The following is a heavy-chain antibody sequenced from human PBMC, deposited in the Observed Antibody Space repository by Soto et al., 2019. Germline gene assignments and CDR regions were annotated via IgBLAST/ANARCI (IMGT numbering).Heavy chain of an antibody. D-gene: IGHD2-8*01. CDR1: GFSFAGYA. CDR2: ISHDERTT. V-gene: IGHV3-74*03. CDR3: ARGGASHAHPPDH. Sequence: GGSLRLSCAASGFSFAGYAVAWVRQAPGKGLVWVSRISHDERTTTYADSVKGRFTISRDNAKNTVFLEMKSLRAEDTAVYYCARGGASHAHPPDHWGQGTLVTVSS. J-gene: IGHJ4*02.